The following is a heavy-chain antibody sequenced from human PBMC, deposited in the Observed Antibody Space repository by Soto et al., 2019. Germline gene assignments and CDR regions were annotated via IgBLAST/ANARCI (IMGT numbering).Heavy chain of an antibody. D-gene: IGHD3-3*01. Sequence: VRLLRLSYAAAGGTFVDHAMHWVRQDIGKGLEWVSGISWNSDVKGYADSVRCRFTISRDNARNSLFLQMTSLRGEDSALYYCARDMAHYDFWGHNKRELDVLGQGTSVTVFS. CDR1: GGTFVDHA. J-gene: IGHJ6*02. CDR3: ARDMAHYDFWGHNKRELDV. V-gene: IGHV3-9*01. CDR2: ISWNSDVK.